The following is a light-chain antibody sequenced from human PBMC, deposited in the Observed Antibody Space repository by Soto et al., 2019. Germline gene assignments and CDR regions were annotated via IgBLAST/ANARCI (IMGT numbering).Light chain of an antibody. J-gene: IGKJ1*01. CDR2: AAS. CDR3: QQYINWPRT. Sequence: EIVLTQSPGTLSLSPGERAPLXCRASHDVTTYLARYQQKSGQAPRLLIYAASTRATGIPARFSGSGSGTEFSLTISSLQSEDFAVYYCQQYINWPRTFGQGTKVDTK. CDR1: HDVTTY. V-gene: IGKV3-15*01.